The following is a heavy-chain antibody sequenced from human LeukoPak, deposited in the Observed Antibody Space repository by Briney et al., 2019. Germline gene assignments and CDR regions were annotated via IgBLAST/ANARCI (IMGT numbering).Heavy chain of an antibody. CDR2: IYYSGST. CDR1: GGSISSYY. D-gene: IGHD2-21*02. J-gene: IGHJ5*02. Sequence: SETLSLTCTVSGGSISSYYWSWIRQPPGKGLEWIGYIYYSGSTNYNPSLKGRVTISVDTSKNQFSLKLNPVTAADTAMYYCARHGDLLSPFQTWGQGTLVTVSS. CDR3: ARHGDLLSPFQT. V-gene: IGHV4-59*08.